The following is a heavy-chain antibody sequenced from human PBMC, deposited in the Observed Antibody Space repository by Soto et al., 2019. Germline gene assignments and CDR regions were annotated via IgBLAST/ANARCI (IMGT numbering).Heavy chain of an antibody. J-gene: IGHJ6*02. CDR3: ARKTRPIDPYGLDL. D-gene: IGHD3-16*02. Sequence: SLRLSCAASGFTFSSYGMHWVRQAPGKGLEWVAVIWYDGSNKYYADSVKGRFTISRDNSKNTLYLQMNSLRAEDTAVYYCARKTRPIDPYGLDLWGQGTTVTVSS. CDR2: IWYDGSNK. CDR1: GFTFSSYG. V-gene: IGHV3-33*01.